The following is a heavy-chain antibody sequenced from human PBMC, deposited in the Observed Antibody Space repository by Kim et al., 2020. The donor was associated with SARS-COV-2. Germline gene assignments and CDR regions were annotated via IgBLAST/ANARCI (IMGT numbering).Heavy chain of an antibody. CDR1: GFTFSSYG. CDR2: IWYDGSNK. D-gene: IGHD2-2*01. J-gene: IGHJ4*02. V-gene: IGHV3-33*01. Sequence: GGSLRLSCAASGFTFSSYGMHWVRQAPGKGLEWVAVIWYDGSNKYYADSVKGRFTISRDNSKNTLYLQMNSLRAEDTAVYYCARGGVVPAAMLDYWGQGTLVTVSS. CDR3: ARGGVVPAAMLDY.